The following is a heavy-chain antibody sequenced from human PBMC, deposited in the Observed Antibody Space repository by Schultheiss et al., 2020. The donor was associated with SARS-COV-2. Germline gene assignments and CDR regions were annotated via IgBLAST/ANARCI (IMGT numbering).Heavy chain of an antibody. V-gene: IGHV4-59*01. D-gene: IGHD3-3*01. CDR1: GGSISSYY. J-gene: IGHJ3*02. CDR2: IYYSGST. CDR3: ARGGYDFWSGPSPLPDAFDI. Sequence: SETLSLTCTVSGGSISSYYWSWIRQPPGKGLEWIGYIYYSGSTNYNPSLKSRVTISVDTSKNQFSLKLSSVTAADTAVYYCARGGYDFWSGPSPLPDAFDIWGQGTTVTVSS.